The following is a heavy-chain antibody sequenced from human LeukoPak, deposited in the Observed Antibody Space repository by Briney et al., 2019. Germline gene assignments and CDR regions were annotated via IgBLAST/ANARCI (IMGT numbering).Heavy chain of an antibody. D-gene: IGHD5-24*01. CDR2: IRNDGGTQ. CDR3: ARHREDFRYYFDY. CDR1: GFAFSSYG. J-gene: IGHJ4*02. V-gene: IGHV3-33*01. Sequence: PGRSLTLSCAASGFAFSSYGMHWVRQAPGKGLEWVALIRNDGGTQYYPDSVEGRFTISRDNSKSTLYLQMNSLRAEDTAVYYCARHREDFRYYFDYWGQGTLVTVSS.